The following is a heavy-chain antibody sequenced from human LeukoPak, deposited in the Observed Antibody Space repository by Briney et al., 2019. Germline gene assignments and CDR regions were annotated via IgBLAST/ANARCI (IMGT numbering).Heavy chain of an antibody. CDR3: ARGSSSWYLGWFDP. CDR2: ISHSGST. CDR1: GVSISIGDYS. D-gene: IGHD6-13*01. V-gene: IGHV4-30-2*01. Sequence: PSQTMSLTCAVSGVSISIGDYSWTWIRQPPGKGLEWIGYISHSGSTYYNPSLKSRVTISVDRSKNQFSLKLSSATAADTAVYYCARGSSSWYLGWFDPWGQGTLVTVSS. J-gene: IGHJ5*02.